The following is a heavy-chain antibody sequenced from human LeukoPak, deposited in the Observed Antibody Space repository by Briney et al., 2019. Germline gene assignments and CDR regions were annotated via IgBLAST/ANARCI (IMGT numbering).Heavy chain of an antibody. CDR3: ARAYSGYLNQLWGY. CDR2: INPNSGGT. D-gene: IGHD5-12*01. CDR1: GGTFSSYA. V-gene: IGHV1-2*02. Sequence: GSSVKVSCKASGGTFSSYAISWVRQAPGQGLEWMGWINPNSGGTNYAQKFQGKVTMTRDTSISTAYMELSRLRSDDTAVYYCARAYSGYLNQLWGYWGQGTLVTVSS. J-gene: IGHJ4*02.